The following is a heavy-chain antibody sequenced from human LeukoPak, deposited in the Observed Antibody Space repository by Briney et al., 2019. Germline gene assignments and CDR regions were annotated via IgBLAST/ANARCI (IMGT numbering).Heavy chain of an antibody. Sequence: GGSLRLSCAASGFTVSSNYMSWVRQAPGRGLEWVSVIYSGGSTYYADSVKGRFTISRDNSKNTLDLQMNSLRAEDTAVYYCVRVGSSSWYAWDYWGQGTPVTV. V-gene: IGHV3-53*01. J-gene: IGHJ4*02. CDR2: IYSGGST. CDR3: VRVGSSSWYAWDY. D-gene: IGHD6-13*01. CDR1: GFTVSSNY.